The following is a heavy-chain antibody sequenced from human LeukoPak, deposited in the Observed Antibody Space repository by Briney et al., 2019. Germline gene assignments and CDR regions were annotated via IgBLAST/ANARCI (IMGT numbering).Heavy chain of an antibody. CDR1: GGSISSYY. CDR2: IYYSGST. V-gene: IGHV4-59*08. Sequence: SETLSLTCTVSGGSISSYYWSWIRQPPGKGLEWIGYIYYSGSTNYNPSLKSRVTISVDTSKNQFSLNLNSVTAADTAMYYCARHPFSDGFDLGGQGTMVTVSS. J-gene: IGHJ3*01. CDR3: ARHPFSDGFDL.